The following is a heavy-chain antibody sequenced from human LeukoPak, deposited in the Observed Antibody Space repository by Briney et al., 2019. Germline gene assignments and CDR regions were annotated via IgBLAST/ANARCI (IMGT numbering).Heavy chain of an antibody. CDR3: ARAPSPMYSSSAPLDH. CDR2: IYTSGNT. CDR1: GGSISSDY. V-gene: IGHV4-4*09. Sequence: SETLSLTCSVSGGSISSDYWNWIRQPPGKGLEWLGYIYTSGNTDYNPSLKSRVTISVDTSKKQFSLKLRSVTAADTAVYYCARAPSPMYSSSAPLDHWGQGTLVIVSS. D-gene: IGHD6-6*01. J-gene: IGHJ4*02.